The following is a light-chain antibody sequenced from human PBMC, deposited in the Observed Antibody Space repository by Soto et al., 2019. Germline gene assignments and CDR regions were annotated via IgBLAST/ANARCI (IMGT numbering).Light chain of an antibody. CDR2: EVS. Sequence: QSALTQPASVSGSPGQSITISCTGTSSDVGTYDYVSWYQQYSGKAPQLLIYEVSNRPSGVSNRFSGSKSGNTASLIISGLQAEDEADYYCSSYRGFSSTLYVFGTGIKLTVL. CDR3: SSYRGFSSTLYV. V-gene: IGLV2-14*01. J-gene: IGLJ1*01. CDR1: SSDVGTYDY.